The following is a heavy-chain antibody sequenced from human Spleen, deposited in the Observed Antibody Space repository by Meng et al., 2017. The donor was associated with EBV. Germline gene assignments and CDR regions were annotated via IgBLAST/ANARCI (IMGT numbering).Heavy chain of an antibody. Sequence: VQRRESAPGLGKPSQTLSLTCAVSGGSISSGDYYWSWIRQPPGTGLEWIGYIFFGGSTNYNPSLKSRVTMSVDTSKNQFSLKLSSVTAADTAVYYCASSLYSSSRVNWFDPWGQGALVTVSS. J-gene: IGHJ5*02. D-gene: IGHD6-13*01. CDR1: GGSISSGDYY. V-gene: IGHV4-30-4*01. CDR3: ASSLYSSSRVNWFDP. CDR2: IFFGGST.